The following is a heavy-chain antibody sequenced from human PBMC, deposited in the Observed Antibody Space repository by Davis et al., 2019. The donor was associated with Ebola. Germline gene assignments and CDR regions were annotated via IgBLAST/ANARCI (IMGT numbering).Heavy chain of an antibody. D-gene: IGHD5-12*01. Sequence: GESLKISCAASGFTFSDYYMSWIRQAPGKGLEWVSYISSSGSTIYYADSVKGRFTISRDNAKNSLYLQMNSLRAEDTAVYYCARSHGGYTELDYWGQGTLVTVSS. CDR2: ISSSGSTI. J-gene: IGHJ4*02. CDR1: GFTFSDYY. V-gene: IGHV3-11*01. CDR3: ARSHGGYTELDY.